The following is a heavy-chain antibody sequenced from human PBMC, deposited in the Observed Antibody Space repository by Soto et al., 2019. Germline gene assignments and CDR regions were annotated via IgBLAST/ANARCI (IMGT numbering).Heavy chain of an antibody. CDR3: ARGPRNIYSDYYGMDV. CDR2: INHSGST. V-gene: IGHV4-34*01. Sequence: KTSETLSLTCAVYGESLSGNYWSWIRQPPGKGLEWIGEINHSGSTNYNPSLKSRVTISIDTSENQFSLKLSSATAADTAVYYCARGPRNIYSDYYGMDVWGQGTTVTVSS. CDR1: GESLSGNY. J-gene: IGHJ6*02.